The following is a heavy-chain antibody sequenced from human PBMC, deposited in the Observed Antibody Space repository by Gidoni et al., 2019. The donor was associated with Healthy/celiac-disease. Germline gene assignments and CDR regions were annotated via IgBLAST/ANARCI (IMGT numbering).Heavy chain of an antibody. Sequence: EVQLLESGGALVQPGGALRLSCAASGFTFSNYAMSWVRQAPGKGLECVSTVSGSGGSTYYADSVKGRFTISRDNSENTLNMLFLQMNSLRAEDTAVYYCAKDKPTAAAGNAFDIWGPGTMVTVSS. CDR2: VSGSGGST. CDR1: GFTFSNYA. J-gene: IGHJ3*02. V-gene: IGHV3-23*01. D-gene: IGHD6-13*01. CDR3: AKDKPTAAAGNAFDI.